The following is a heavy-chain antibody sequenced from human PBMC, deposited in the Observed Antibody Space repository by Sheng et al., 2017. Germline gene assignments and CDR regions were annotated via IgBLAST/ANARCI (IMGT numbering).Heavy chain of an antibody. CDR2: IYPIGTT. CDR3: ARVSGTYLAFDL. CDR1: GFTVSSTY. V-gene: IGHV3-53*01. J-gene: IGHJ3*01. D-gene: IGHD1-26*01. Sequence: EVQVVESGGGLIQPGGSLRLSCAASGFTVSSTYMAWVRQAPGKGLDWVSVIYPIGTTYYADSVKGRFTISRDNSKNTLFLQMNSLRAEDTAVYYCARVSGTYLAFDLWGQGTMVTVS.